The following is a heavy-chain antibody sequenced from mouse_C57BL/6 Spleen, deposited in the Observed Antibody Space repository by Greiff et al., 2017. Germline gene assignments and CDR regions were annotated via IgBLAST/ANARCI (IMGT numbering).Heavy chain of an antibody. D-gene: IGHD1-1*01. Sequence: EVKVEESGGGLVQPGGSLKLSCAASGFTFSDYYMYWVRQTPEKRLEWVAYISNGGGSTYYPDTVKGRFTISRDNAKNTLYLQMSRLKSEDTAMYYCARHYYYGSSYWYFDVWGTGTTVTVSS. CDR2: ISNGGGST. CDR3: ARHYYYGSSYWYFDV. J-gene: IGHJ1*03. V-gene: IGHV5-12*01. CDR1: GFTFSDYY.